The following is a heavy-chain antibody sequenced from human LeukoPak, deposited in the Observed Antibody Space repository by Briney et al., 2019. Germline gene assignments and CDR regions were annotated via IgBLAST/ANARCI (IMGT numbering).Heavy chain of an antibody. CDR2: IYHSGST. CDR1: GGSISSGGYS. D-gene: IGHD3-22*01. CDR3: ARAGSGYSFDY. V-gene: IGHV4-30-2*01. Sequence: SQTLSLTCAVSGGSISSGGYSWSWIRQPPGKGLEWIGYIYHSGSTYYNPSLKSRVTISVDTSKNQFSLKLSSVTAADTAVYYCARAGSGYSFDYWGQGTLVTVSS. J-gene: IGHJ4*02.